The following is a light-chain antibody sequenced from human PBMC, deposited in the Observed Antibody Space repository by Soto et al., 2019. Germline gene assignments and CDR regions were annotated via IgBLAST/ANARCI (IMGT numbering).Light chain of an antibody. V-gene: IGKV3-20*01. CDR2: GAS. CDR3: QQYGSSPFT. Sequence: EIVLTQSPGTLSLSPGERATLSCRASQSVSSNYLTWYQQKPGQAPRLLIHGASSRATGIPDRFSGSGSGTDFTLTISRLEPEDFAVYYCQQYGSSPFTSGPGTKVDIK. J-gene: IGKJ3*01. CDR1: QSVSSNY.